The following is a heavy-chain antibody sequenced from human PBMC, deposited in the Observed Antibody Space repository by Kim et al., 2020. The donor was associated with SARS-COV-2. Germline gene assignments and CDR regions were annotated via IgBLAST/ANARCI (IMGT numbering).Heavy chain of an antibody. Sequence: SYAQKFQGRVTMTRDTSTSTVYMELSSLRSEDTAVYYCARASRTGHLPDYWGQGTLVTVSS. CDR3: ARASRTGHLPDY. V-gene: IGHV1-46*01. J-gene: IGHJ4*02.